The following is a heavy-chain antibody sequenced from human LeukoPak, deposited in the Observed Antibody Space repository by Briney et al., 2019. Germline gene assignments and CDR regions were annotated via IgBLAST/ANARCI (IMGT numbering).Heavy chain of an antibody. CDR1: GFTFSSYD. J-gene: IGHJ4*02. D-gene: IGHD3-9*01. CDR3: ARGGPYNYYNILTGLDY. V-gene: IGHV3-13*01. Sequence: GGSLRLSCAASGFTFSSYDMHWVRQATGKGLEWVSAIGVSGDTYYAGSVKGRFTISRENAKNSLYLQMNSLRAGDTAVYYCARGGPYNYYNILTGLDYWGQGTLVTVSS. CDR2: IGVSGDT.